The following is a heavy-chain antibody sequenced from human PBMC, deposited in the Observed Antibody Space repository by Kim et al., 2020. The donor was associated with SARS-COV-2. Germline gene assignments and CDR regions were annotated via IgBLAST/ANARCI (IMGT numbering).Heavy chain of an antibody. Sequence: SETLSLTCHVASGSISNYYWNWIRQAPGKGLEWIGYVSYRGTTNYNASLKSRLTISVDTSKNQFSVKLTSVTAADTAVYYCARALLTGPEVCDIWGQGT. CDR2: VSYRGTT. CDR1: SGSISNYY. J-gene: IGHJ3*02. D-gene: IGHD3-9*01. V-gene: IGHV4-59*01. CDR3: ARALLTGPEVCDI.